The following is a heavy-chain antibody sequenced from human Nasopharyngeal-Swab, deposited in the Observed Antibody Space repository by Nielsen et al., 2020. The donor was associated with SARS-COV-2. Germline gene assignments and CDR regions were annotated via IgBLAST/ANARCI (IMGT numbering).Heavy chain of an antibody. CDR3: ARGSSSSFPAYYYYYMDV. J-gene: IGHJ6*03. CDR2: IWYDGSNK. CDR1: GFTFSSYG. D-gene: IGHD6-6*01. Sequence: SLKISCAASGFTFSSYGMHWVRQAPGTGLERVAVIWYDGSNKYYADSVKGRFTISRDNSKNTLYLQMNSLRAEDTAVYYCARGSSSSFPAYYYYYMDVWGKGTTVTVSS. V-gene: IGHV3-33*01.